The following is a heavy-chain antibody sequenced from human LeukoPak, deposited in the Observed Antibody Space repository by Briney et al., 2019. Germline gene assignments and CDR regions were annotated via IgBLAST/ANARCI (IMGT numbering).Heavy chain of an antibody. CDR3: ASGPIYCTDGVCFLGGEDH. D-gene: IGHD2-8*01. CDR1: GGSISGCDYY. V-gene: IGHV4-39*01. J-gene: IGHJ4*02. Sequence: SETLSLTCFVSGGSISGCDYYWGWIRQPPGKGLEWIGSIHLSSGRTFHNPSLKSRVSTSLDTSKNQFSLTLNSVTAADTAVYYRASGPIYCTDGVCFLGGEDHWGLGTLVTVSS. CDR2: IHLSSGRT.